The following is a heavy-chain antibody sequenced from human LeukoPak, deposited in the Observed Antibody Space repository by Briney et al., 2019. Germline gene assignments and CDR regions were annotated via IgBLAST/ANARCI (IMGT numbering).Heavy chain of an antibody. D-gene: IGHD7-27*01. Sequence: ASVKVSCKAFGGTFSSYAISWVRQAPGQGLEWMGWINPNSGGTNYAQKFQGRVTMTRDTSISTAYMELSRLRSDDTAVYYCAKKLGLGTYDYWGQGTLVTVSS. CDR3: AKKLGLGTYDY. V-gene: IGHV1-2*02. CDR2: INPNSGGT. J-gene: IGHJ4*02. CDR1: GGTFSSYA.